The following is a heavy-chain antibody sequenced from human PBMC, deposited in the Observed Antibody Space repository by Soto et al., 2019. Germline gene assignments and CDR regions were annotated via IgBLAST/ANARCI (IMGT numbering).Heavy chain of an antibody. CDR1: GFTFSSYW. CDR2: IYSDGSST. J-gene: IGHJ4*02. Sequence: GGSLRLSCAASGFTFSSYWMSWVRQAPGKGLEWVSRIYSDGSSTNYTDSVKGRVTISRDNAKNMLYLQMNSLRAEDTAVYYCARDFEYWGQGTLVTVSS. V-gene: IGHV3-74*01. CDR3: ARDFEY.